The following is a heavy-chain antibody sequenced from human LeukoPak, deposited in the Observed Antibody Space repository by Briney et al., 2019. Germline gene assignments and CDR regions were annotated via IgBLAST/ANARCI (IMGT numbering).Heavy chain of an antibody. CDR3: ARTREWGWFDP. CDR2: ISSSGSTI. Sequence: GGSLRLSCAASGFTFSSYEMNWVRQAPGKGLEWVSYISSSGSTIYYADSVKGRFTISRDNAQNSLDLQLNNLRAEDTAVYYCARTREWGWFDPWGPGTLVTVSS. CDR1: GFTFSSYE. J-gene: IGHJ5*02. D-gene: IGHD1-26*01. V-gene: IGHV3-48*03.